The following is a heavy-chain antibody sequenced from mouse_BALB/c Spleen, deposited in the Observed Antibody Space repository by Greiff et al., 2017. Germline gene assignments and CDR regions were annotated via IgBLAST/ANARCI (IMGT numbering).Heavy chain of an antibody. Sequence: VQLQQSGPGLVQPSQSLSITCTVSGFSLTSYGVHWVRQSPGKGLEWLGVIWSGGSTDYNAAFISRLSTSKDNYKSQVFFKMNSLQANDTAIYYCARGTATGYFDVWGAGTTVTVSS. V-gene: IGHV2-2*02. CDR1: GFSLTSYG. D-gene: IGHD1-2*01. CDR2: IWSGGST. J-gene: IGHJ1*01. CDR3: ARGTATGYFDV.